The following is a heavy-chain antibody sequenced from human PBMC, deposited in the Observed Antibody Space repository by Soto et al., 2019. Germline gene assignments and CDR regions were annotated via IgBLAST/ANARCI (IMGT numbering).Heavy chain of an antibody. Sequence: PGGSLRVSCAASGFTFSTYSMNWVRQAPGKGLEWVSYINSNSDTIYYADSVKGRFTISRDNAKNSLYLQMSSLRAEDTAVYYCARRGGYEPWGQGTLVTVSS. D-gene: IGHD5-12*01. CDR2: INSNSDTI. J-gene: IGHJ5*02. CDR1: GFTFSTYS. V-gene: IGHV3-48*01. CDR3: ARRGGYEP.